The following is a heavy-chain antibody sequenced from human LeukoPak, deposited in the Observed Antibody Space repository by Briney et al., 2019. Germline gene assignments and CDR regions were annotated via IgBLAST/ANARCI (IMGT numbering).Heavy chain of an antibody. CDR1: GASISSGGYS. J-gene: IGHJ6*03. CDR2: IYNSENT. CDR3: ARRRGGGWFGDFSVDYYYMDV. V-gene: IGHV4-30-4*07. D-gene: IGHD3-10*01. Sequence: SETLSLTCTVSGASISSGGYSWSWIRQPPGKGLEWIGYIYNSENTHYNPSLKSRLTISVDTSKNQFSLKLTSLTTADTAVYYCARRRGGGWFGDFSVDYYYMDVWGSGTTVTISS.